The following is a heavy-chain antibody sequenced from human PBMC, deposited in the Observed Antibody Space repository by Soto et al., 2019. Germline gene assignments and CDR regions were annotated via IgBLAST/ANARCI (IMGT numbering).Heavy chain of an antibody. Sequence: PSETLSLTCNVSGGSISSSSYYWGWIRQPPGKGLEWIGSIYYSGSTYYNPSLKSRVTISVDTSKNQFSLKLSSVTAADTAVYYCASEEGGGSSYWFDPWGQGTLVTVSS. D-gene: IGHD2-15*01. J-gene: IGHJ5*02. V-gene: IGHV4-39*01. CDR3: ASEEGGGSSYWFDP. CDR1: GGSISSSSYY. CDR2: IYYSGST.